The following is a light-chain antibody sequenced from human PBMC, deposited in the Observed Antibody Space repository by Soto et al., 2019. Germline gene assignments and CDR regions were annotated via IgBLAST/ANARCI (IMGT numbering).Light chain of an antibody. V-gene: IGKV1-39*01. Sequence: DIQMTQSPSSLSASVGDRVTITCRASQSISIYLNWYQQKPVKPPKLLIYAASSLQSGVPPRFSGSGSGTDFTLTISSLQPEDFATYYCQQRYSTAITFGQGTRLEIK. CDR1: QSISIY. J-gene: IGKJ5*01. CDR2: AAS. CDR3: QQRYSTAIT.